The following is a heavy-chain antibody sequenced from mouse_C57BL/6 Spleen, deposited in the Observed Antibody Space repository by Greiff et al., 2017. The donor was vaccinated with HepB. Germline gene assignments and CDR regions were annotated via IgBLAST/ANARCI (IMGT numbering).Heavy chain of an antibody. Sequence: VQLQQPGAELVKPGASVKLSCKASGYTFTSYWMHWVKQRPGQGLEWIGRIDPNSGGTKYNEKFKSKATLTVDKPSSTAYMQLSSLTSEDSAVYYCAREGVLDSSGLDYWGQGTTLTVSS. D-gene: IGHD3-2*02. V-gene: IGHV1-72*01. CDR3: AREGVLDSSGLDY. J-gene: IGHJ2*01. CDR1: GYTFTSYW. CDR2: IDPNSGGT.